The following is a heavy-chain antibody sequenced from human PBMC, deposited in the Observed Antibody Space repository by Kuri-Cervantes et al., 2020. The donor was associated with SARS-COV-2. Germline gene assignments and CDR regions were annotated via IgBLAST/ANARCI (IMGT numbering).Heavy chain of an antibody. CDR1: GFTFSSYA. J-gene: IGHJ2*01. CDR3: ARSPPLGYFDL. V-gene: IGHV3-30-3*01. Sequence: GESLKISCAASGFTFSSYAMHWVRQAPGKGLEWVAVTSYDGSNKYYADSVKGRFTISRDNSKNTLYLQMNSLRAEDTAVYYCARSPPLGYFDLWGRGTLVTVSS. CDR2: TSYDGSNK.